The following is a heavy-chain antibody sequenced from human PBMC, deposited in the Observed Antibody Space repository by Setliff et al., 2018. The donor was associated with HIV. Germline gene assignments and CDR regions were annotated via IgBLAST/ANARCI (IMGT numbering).Heavy chain of an antibody. J-gene: IGHJ4*02. CDR2: ISSSGTTI. V-gene: IGHV3-48*03. CDR1: GLTFSNYE. Sequence: GGSLRLSCAASGLTFSNYEMNWVRRAPGKGLEWVSYISSSGTTIYYADSVKGRFTISRDNAKNSLYLQMNSLRAEDTAVYYCARPNYYDSSGSFDYWGQGTLVTVSS. D-gene: IGHD3-22*01. CDR3: ARPNYYDSSGSFDY.